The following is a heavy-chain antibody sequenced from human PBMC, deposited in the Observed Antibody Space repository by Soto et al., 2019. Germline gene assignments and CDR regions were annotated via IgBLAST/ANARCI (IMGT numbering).Heavy chain of an antibody. CDR3: ARDGLDCGGECYRNWFDP. J-gene: IGHJ5*02. CDR1: GGSISSYY. Sequence: SETLSLTCTVSGGSISSYYWSWIRQPPGKGLEWIGYIYYSGSTNYNPSLKSRVTISVDTSKDQFSLKLSSVTAADTAVYYCARDGLDCGGECYRNWFDPWGQGTLVTVSS. V-gene: IGHV4-59*01. CDR2: IYYSGST. D-gene: IGHD2-21*01.